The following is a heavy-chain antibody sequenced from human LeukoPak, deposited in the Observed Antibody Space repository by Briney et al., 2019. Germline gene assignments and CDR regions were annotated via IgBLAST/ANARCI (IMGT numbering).Heavy chain of an antibody. CDR2: MNPNSGNT. CDR1: GYTFTNYD. D-gene: IGHD2-2*01. CDR3: ARPHCSSTDCHPPEWFDP. J-gene: IGHJ5*02. Sequence: GASVKVSCKTSGYTFTNYDINWVRQATGQGLEWMGWMNPNSGNTGYAQKFQGRVTMTRNTSISTAYMELSSLISEDTAVYYCARPHCSSTDCHPPEWFDPWGQGTLVTVSS. V-gene: IGHV1-8*01.